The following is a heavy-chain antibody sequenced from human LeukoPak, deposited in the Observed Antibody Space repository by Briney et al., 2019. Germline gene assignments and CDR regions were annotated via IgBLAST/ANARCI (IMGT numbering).Heavy chain of an antibody. V-gene: IGHV4-59*08. D-gene: IGHD3-22*01. Sequence: KTSETLSLTCTVSGGSISSYYWSWIRQPPGKGLEWIGYIYYSGSTNYNPSLKSRVTISVDTSKNQFSLKLSSVTAADTAVYYCARQGYYDSSVDYWGQGTLVTVSS. CDR2: IYYSGST. CDR3: ARQGYYDSSVDY. CDR1: GGSISSYY. J-gene: IGHJ4*02.